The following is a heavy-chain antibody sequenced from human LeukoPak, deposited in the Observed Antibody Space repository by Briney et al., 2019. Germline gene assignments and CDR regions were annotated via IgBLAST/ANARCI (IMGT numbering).Heavy chain of an antibody. CDR3: ARIGYSSGWHGAFDI. V-gene: IGHV3-13*01. J-gene: IGHJ3*02. D-gene: IGHD6-19*01. CDR2: IGTAGDT. Sequence: QPGGSLRLSCAASGFTFSSYDMHWVRQATGKGLEWVSAIGTAGDTYYPGSVKGRLTISRENAKNSLYLQMNSLRAGDTAVYYCARIGYSSGWHGAFDIWGQGTMVTVSS. CDR1: GFTFSSYD.